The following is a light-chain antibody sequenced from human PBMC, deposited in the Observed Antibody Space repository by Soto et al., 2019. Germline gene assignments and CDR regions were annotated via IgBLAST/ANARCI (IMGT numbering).Light chain of an antibody. Sequence: PGERATLSCRASQSVSSTYLAWYQQKPGQAPSLLIYGASSRATGIPDRFSGSGSGTDFTLTISRLEPEDFAVYYCQQYGTSPFTFGPGTKVDI. V-gene: IGKV3-20*01. J-gene: IGKJ3*01. CDR1: QSVSSTY. CDR3: QQYGTSPFT. CDR2: GAS.